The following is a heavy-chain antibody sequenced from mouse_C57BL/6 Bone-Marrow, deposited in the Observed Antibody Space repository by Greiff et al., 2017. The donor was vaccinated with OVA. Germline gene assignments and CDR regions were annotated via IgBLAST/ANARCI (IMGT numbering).Heavy chain of an antibody. Sequence: VQLVESGPGLVAPSQRLSITCTVSGFSLTSYGVSWVRQPPGKGLEWLGVIWGDGSTNYHSALISRLSISKDNSKSQVFLKLSSLQTDDTATYYCAKSTMITTAWFADWGQGTLVTVSA. D-gene: IGHD2-4*01. J-gene: IGHJ3*01. CDR2: IWGDGST. V-gene: IGHV2-3*01. CDR1: GFSLTSYG. CDR3: AKSTMITTAWFAD.